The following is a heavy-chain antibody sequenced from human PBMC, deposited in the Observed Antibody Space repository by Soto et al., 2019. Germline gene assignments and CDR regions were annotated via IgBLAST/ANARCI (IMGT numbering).Heavy chain of an antibody. CDR1: GYTFTSYG. D-gene: IGHD5-12*01. CDR2: ISAYNGNT. V-gene: IGHV1-18*01. Sequence: GASVKVSCKASGYTFTSYGISWVRQAPGQGLEWMGWISAYNGNTNYAQKLQGRVSMTTDTSTSTAYMELRSLRSDDTAVYYCARGDIVATIAAFDIWGQGTMLTVSS. J-gene: IGHJ3*02. CDR3: ARGDIVATIAAFDI.